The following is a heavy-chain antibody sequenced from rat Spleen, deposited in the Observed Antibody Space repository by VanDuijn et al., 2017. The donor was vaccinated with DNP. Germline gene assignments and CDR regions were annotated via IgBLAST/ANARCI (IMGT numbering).Heavy chain of an antibody. CDR3: TTHPGIPMDA. V-gene: IGHV5-27*01. CDR1: GFTFSNYD. J-gene: IGHJ4*01. CDR2: ISTSGGST. Sequence: EVQLVESGGGLVQPGRSLKLSCAASGFTFSNYDMAWVRQAPTKGLEWVASISTSGGSTYYRDSVKGRFTISRDNAKSTLYLQMDSLRSEDTATYYCTTHPGIPMDAWGQGTSVTVSS. D-gene: IGHD1-4*01.